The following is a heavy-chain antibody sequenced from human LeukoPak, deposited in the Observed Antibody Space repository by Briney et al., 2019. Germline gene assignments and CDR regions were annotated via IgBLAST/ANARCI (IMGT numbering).Heavy chain of an antibody. Sequence: GKSLRLFCAACGFHLSSYGMQWGRQAPGKGLEWVSVKSYDGSNKYYADSVKGRFTISRDNSQNTLYLQMNSLRAEDTAVYYCAKSEYYYDSSGYYGWFDPWGPGTLVTVSS. CDR3: AKSEYYYDSSGYYGWFDP. D-gene: IGHD3-22*01. CDR1: GFHLSSYG. CDR2: KSYDGSNK. J-gene: IGHJ5*02. V-gene: IGHV3-30*18.